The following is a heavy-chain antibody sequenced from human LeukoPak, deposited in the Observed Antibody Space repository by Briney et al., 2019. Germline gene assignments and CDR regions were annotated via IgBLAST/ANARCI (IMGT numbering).Heavy chain of an antibody. CDR1: GFTFSSYS. V-gene: IGHV3-21*01. D-gene: IGHD2-2*01. Sequence: GGSLRLPCAASGFTFSSYSMNWVRQAPGKGLEWVSSISSSSSYIYYADSVKGRFTISRDNAKNSLYLQMNGLRAEDTAVYYCASSEYYCSSTSCYPYYFDYWGQGTLVTVSS. CDR3: ASSEYYCSSTSCYPYYFDY. J-gene: IGHJ4*02. CDR2: ISSSSSYI.